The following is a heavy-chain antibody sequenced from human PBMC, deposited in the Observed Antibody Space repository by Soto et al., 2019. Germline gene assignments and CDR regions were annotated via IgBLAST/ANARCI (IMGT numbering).Heavy chain of an antibody. CDR1: GDSVSSNSAG. Sequence: PSQHLSLTCAITGDSVSSNSAGWSWVRQSPSRGLEWLGRTYYRSKWYYEYAVSVRGRITINPDTSKNQYSLQLNSVTPEDTAVYFCARGEQYSGRIFDYWGQRTLVTVSS. V-gene: IGHV6-1*01. CDR2: TYYRSKWYY. CDR3: ARGEQYSGRIFDY. J-gene: IGHJ4*01. D-gene: IGHD1-26*01.